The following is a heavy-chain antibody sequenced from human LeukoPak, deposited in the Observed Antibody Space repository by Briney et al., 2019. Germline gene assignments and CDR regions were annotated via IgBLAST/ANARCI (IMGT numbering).Heavy chain of an antibody. J-gene: IGHJ4*02. CDR1: GFAFTSYA. D-gene: IGHD3-9*01. V-gene: IGHV3-23*01. CDR3: AKNNILTGHDLYYFDY. Sequence: GGSLRLSCAASGFAFTSYALSRVRQAPGKRLEWVSAISGSGGSTYYADSVKGRFTISRDNFKNTLYLQMNSLRAEDTAVYYCAKNNILTGHDLYYFDYWGQGTLVTVSS. CDR2: ISGSGGST.